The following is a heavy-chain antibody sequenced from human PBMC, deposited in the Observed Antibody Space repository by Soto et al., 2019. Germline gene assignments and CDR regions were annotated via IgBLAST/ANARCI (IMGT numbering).Heavy chain of an antibody. CDR3: AKAAVAVAGYYYYGMDV. D-gene: IGHD6-19*01. CDR2: ISWDGGST. CDR1: GFTFDDYT. V-gene: IGHV3-43*01. Sequence: EVQLVESGGVVVQPGGSLRLSCAASGFTFDDYTMHWVRQAPGKGLEWVSLISWDGGSTYYADSVKGRFTISRDNSKNSLYLQMNSLRTEDTALYYCAKAAVAVAGYYYYGMDVWGQGTTVTVSS. J-gene: IGHJ6*02.